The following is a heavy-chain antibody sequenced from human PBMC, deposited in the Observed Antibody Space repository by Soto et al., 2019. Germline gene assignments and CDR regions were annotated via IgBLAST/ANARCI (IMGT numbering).Heavy chain of an antibody. CDR2: ISNSETT. D-gene: IGHD3-16*02. CDR3: ARGGLLLGEFSLGQFDS. V-gene: IGHV4-61*01. J-gene: IGHJ4*02. Sequence: QVQLQGSGPRLVKPSEALSLSCTVSGVSVTGGNFFWCWVRQPPGKTLEWLGCISNSETTNSNPSLKRRLTLSLDTSWNKFSLRLNSVTAADTAVYFCARGGLLLGEFSLGQFDSWGQGTLVNVSS. CDR1: GVSVTGGNFF.